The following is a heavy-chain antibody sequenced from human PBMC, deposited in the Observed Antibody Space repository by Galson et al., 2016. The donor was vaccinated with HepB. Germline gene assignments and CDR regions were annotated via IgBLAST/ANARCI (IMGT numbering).Heavy chain of an antibody. Sequence: SLRLSCAASGFTFRIYGMHWVRQAPGKGLEWVAVISYDGNYKYYADSVKGRFTISRDNSKNTLYLQMNSLRADDTAVFYCAKDRFDSGSYSGGFDYWGQGTLVTVSS. CDR2: ISYDGNYK. CDR3: AKDRFDSGSYSGGFDY. D-gene: IGHD1-26*01. J-gene: IGHJ4*02. CDR1: GFTFRIYG. V-gene: IGHV3-30*18.